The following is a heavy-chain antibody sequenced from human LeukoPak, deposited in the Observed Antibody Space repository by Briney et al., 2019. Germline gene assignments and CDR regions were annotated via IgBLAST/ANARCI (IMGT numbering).Heavy chain of an antibody. D-gene: IGHD6-19*01. CDR1: GGFTIYY. CDR3: ARRGAVAGTRDYYFDY. J-gene: IGHJ4*02. V-gene: IGHV4-59*08. CDR2: INYSGST. Sequence: SEPLSLTCTVSGGFTIYYWSWIRQPPGKGLEWIGYINYSGSTSYNPSLKSRVTISVDTSKNQFSLKLSSVTAADTAVYYCARRGAVAGTRDYYFDYWGQGTLVTVSS.